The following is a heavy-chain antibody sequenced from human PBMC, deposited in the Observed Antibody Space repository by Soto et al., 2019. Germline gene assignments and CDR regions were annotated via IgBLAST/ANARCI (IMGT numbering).Heavy chain of an antibody. D-gene: IGHD5-18*01. CDR1: GFTVSSNY. V-gene: IGHV3-53*01. J-gene: IGHJ4*02. CDR3: ARALGYSFGERVTPH. Sequence: EVQLVESGGGLIQPGGSLRLSCAASGFTVSSNYMSWVRQAPGKGLEWVSVIYTGGNTYYADSVRGRFTISRDNSKNTLYLQMNSLRAEDTAVYHCARALGYSFGERVTPHWGQGTLVTVSS. CDR2: IYTGGNT.